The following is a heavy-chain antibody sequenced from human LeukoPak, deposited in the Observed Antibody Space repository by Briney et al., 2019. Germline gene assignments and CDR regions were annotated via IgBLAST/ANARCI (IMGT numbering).Heavy chain of an antibody. D-gene: IGHD3-10*01. Sequence: SSETLSLTCTVSGGSISSGGYYWSWIRQHPGKGLEWIGYIYYSGSTYYNPSLKSRVTISVDTSKNQFSLKLSSVTAADTAVYYCARAKPGYYGSAFSHWGQGTLVTVSS. V-gene: IGHV4-31*03. CDR3: ARAKPGYYGSAFSH. J-gene: IGHJ4*02. CDR1: GGSISSGGYY. CDR2: IYYSGST.